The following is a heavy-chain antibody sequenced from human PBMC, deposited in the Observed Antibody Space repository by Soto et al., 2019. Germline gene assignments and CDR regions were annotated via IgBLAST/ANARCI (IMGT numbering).Heavy chain of an antibody. CDR3: ARIGSNPDRHYDILTGYPYYFDY. Sequence: SGPTLVNPTETLTLTCTVSGFSLSNARMGVSWIRQPPGKALEWLAHIFSNDEKSYSTSLKSRLTISKDTSKSQVVLTMTNMDPVDTATYYCARIGSNPDRHYDILTGYPYYFDYWGQGTLVTVSS. J-gene: IGHJ4*02. CDR1: GFSLSNARMG. V-gene: IGHV2-26*01. CDR2: IFSNDEK. D-gene: IGHD3-9*01.